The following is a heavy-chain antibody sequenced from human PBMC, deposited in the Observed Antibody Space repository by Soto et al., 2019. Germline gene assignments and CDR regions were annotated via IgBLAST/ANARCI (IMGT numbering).Heavy chain of an antibody. J-gene: IGHJ4*02. V-gene: IGHV3-33*01. Sequence: QVHLVESGGGVAQPGRSLRLSCAASGSIFTGYGMHWVRQAPGKGLEWVAVIWFDGSNKYYADSVKGRFTISRDNSKNMLYMNMNSLRVEDTAVYYCARDEIGGTTFRGYLDDWGQGTLVTVSS. CDR3: ARDEIGGTTFRGYLDD. D-gene: IGHD1-1*01. CDR1: GSIFTGYG. CDR2: IWFDGSNK.